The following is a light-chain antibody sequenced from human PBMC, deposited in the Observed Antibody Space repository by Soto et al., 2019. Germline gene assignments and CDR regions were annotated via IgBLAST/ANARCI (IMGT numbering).Light chain of an antibody. CDR2: VAS. Sequence: IVLKHSAGTLSLSPGERATLSCMASQSVSSSYLAWYQQKPGQAPRLLIYVASSRPTGIPDRFSGSGSATDFSLTISRLEPEDFAVYYCQQYGSSSTFGQGTRLET. CDR1: QSVSSSY. CDR3: QQYGSSST. V-gene: IGKV3-20*01. J-gene: IGKJ5*01.